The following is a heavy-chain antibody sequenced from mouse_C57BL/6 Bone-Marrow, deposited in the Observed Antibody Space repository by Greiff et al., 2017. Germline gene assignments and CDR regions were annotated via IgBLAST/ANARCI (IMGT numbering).Heavy chain of an antibody. Sequence: QVQLQQSGAELVRPGASVKLSCKASGYTFTDYYINWVKQRPGQGLEWIARLYPGSGNTYYNEKFKGKATLTAEKSSSTAYMQLSSLTSEDSAVYYCARDDYDWFAYWGQGTLVTVAA. V-gene: IGHV1-76*01. J-gene: IGHJ3*01. CDR1: GYTFTDYY. CDR2: LYPGSGNT. CDR3: ARDDYDWFAY. D-gene: IGHD2-4*01.